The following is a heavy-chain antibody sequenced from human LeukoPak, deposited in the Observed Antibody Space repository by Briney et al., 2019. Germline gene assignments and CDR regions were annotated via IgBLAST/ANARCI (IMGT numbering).Heavy chain of an antibody. V-gene: IGHV3-72*01. Sequence: GGSLRLSCAASGFTFSDHYMDWVRQAPGKGLEWVGHIRNKAKNYTTEYAASVKGRFTISRDDSKNSLYLQMNSLKTEDTAVYYCARVGGTYDYWGQGTLVTVSS. CDR1: GFTFSDHY. CDR2: IRNKAKNYTT. J-gene: IGHJ4*02. CDR3: ARVGGTYDY.